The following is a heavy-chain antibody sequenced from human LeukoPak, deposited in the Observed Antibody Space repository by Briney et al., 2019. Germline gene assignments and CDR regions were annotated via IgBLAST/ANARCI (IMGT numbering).Heavy chain of an antibody. V-gene: IGHV4-39*01. Sequence: SETLSLTCTVSGGSISSSSYYWGWIRQPPGKGLEWIGSIYYSRSTYYNPSLKSRVTISVDTSKNLFSLKLSSVTAADTAVYYCARQSNDFWSGYYKYYFDYWGQGTLVTVSS. CDR1: GGSISSSSYY. J-gene: IGHJ4*02. CDR2: IYYSRST. CDR3: ARQSNDFWSGYYKYYFDY. D-gene: IGHD3-3*01.